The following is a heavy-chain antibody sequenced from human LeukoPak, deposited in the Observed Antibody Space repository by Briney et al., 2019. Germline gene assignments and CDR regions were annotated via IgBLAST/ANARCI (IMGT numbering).Heavy chain of an antibody. CDR1: GGSISSYY. V-gene: IGHV4-59*01. Sequence: SETLSLTCTVSGGSISSYYWSWIRQPPGKGLEWIGYIYYSGSTNYNPSLKSRVTISLDTSKNQFSLKLTSVTAADTAVYYCARAYDFWSGYSSWGQGTLVTVSS. J-gene: IGHJ5*02. CDR2: IYYSGST. D-gene: IGHD3-3*01. CDR3: ARAYDFWSGYSS.